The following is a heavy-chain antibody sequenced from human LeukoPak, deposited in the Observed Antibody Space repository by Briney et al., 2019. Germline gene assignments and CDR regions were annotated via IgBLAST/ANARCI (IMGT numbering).Heavy chain of an antibody. CDR2: ISHSGST. CDR1: GGSISSGGYS. Sequence: PSQTLSLTCAVSGGSISSGGYSWSWIRRPPGKGLEWIGFISHSGSTYYNPSLKSRVTMSVDRSENQFSLKLSSVTAADTAVYYCARGLIVPSTIFDYWGQGALVTVSS. V-gene: IGHV4-30-2*01. CDR3: ARGLIVPSTIFDY. D-gene: IGHD2-2*02. J-gene: IGHJ4*02.